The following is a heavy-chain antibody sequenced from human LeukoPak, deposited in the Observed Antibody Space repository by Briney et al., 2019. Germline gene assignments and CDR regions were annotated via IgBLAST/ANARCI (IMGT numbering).Heavy chain of an antibody. CDR2: ISGSGGST. Sequence: GGSLRLSCAASGFTFSSYGMSWVRQAPGRGLEWVSVISGSGGSTYYADSVKGRFTISRDNSKNTLYLQMNSLRAEDTAVYYCARRWFLDYWGQGTLVTVSS. CDR3: ARRWFLDY. D-gene: IGHD3-10*01. J-gene: IGHJ4*02. V-gene: IGHV3-23*01. CDR1: GFTFSSYG.